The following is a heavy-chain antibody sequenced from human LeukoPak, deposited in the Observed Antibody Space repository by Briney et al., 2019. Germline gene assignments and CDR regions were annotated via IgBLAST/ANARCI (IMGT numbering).Heavy chain of an antibody. CDR1: GGSISSSSYY. V-gene: IGHV4-39*07. CDR3: ARENDILGFDP. Sequence: PSVTLSLTCTVSGGSISSSSYYWGWIRQPPGKGLEWIGSIYYSGSTYYNPSLKSRVTISVDTSKNQFSLKLSSVTAADTAVYYCARENDILGFDPWGQGTLVTVSS. D-gene: IGHD3-9*01. J-gene: IGHJ5*02. CDR2: IYYSGST.